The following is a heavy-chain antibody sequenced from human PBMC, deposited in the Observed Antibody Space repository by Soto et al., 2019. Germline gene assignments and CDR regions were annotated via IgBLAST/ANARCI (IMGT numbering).Heavy chain of an antibody. CDR2: INSDGSST. J-gene: IGHJ4*02. CDR1: GFTFSSYW. D-gene: IGHD3-22*01. CDR3: ARPRYDGSGTPFAY. Sequence: EVQLVESGGGLVQPGGSLRLSCEASGFTFSSYWMHWVRQVPGKGLVWVSHINSDGSSTTYADSVKGRFTISRDNAKKTLDLQMTSLRDEDTAVYYCARPRYDGSGTPFAYWGQGTLVTVSS. V-gene: IGHV3-74*01.